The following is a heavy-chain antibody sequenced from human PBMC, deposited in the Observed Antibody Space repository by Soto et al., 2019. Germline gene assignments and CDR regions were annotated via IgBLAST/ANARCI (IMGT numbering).Heavy chain of an antibody. V-gene: IGHV1-2*06. Sequence: ASVKVSCKASGYIFTDYYMHWVRQAPGQELGWMGRINPNSGGTNYAQKFQGRVTMTRDTSISTAYTELSSLRSEDMATYYCARDVLTYGNGGYFFHGFDTWGQGTKVTVSS. CDR3: ARDVLTYGNGGYFFHGFDT. CDR1: GYIFTDYY. J-gene: IGHJ3*02. CDR2: INPNSGGT. D-gene: IGHD2-15*01.